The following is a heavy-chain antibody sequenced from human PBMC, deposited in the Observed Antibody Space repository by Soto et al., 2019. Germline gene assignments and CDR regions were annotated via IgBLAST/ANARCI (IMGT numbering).Heavy chain of an antibody. CDR2: IRSKAYGGTT. V-gene: IGHV3-49*03. J-gene: IGHJ4*02. Sequence: GGSLRLSCTASGFTFGDYAMSWFRQAPGKGLEWVGFIRSKAYGGTTEYAASVKGRFTISRDDSKSIAYLQMNSLKTEDTAVYYCTREGVGTGVPHFDYWGQGTLVTVS. D-gene: IGHD7-27*01. CDR3: TREGVGTGVPHFDY. CDR1: GFTFGDYA.